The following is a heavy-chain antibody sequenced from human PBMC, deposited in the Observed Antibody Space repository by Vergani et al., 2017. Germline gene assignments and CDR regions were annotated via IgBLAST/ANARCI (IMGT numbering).Heavy chain of an antibody. CDR3: ASYEGSDEGDYVRWGWGVKGVEGYFDY. Sequence: EVQLLESGGGLVQPGGSLRLSCAASGFTFSSYAMSWVRQAPGKGLEWVSDISGSGGSTYYADSVKGRFTISRANTTNTLYLQMNSLRAEDRAVYYCASYEGSDEGDYVRWGWGVKGVEGYFDYWGQGTLVTVSS. CDR2: ISGSGGST. J-gene: IGHJ4*02. CDR1: GFTFSSYA. D-gene: IGHD4-17*01. V-gene: IGHV3-23*01.